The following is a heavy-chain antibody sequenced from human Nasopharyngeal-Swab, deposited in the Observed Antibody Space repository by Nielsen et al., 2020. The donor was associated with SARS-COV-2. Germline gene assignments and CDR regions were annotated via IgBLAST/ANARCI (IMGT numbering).Heavy chain of an antibody. CDR2: ISSSGSTI. V-gene: IGHV3-11*01. D-gene: IGHD5-12*01. CDR3: ARARGYSGYGFDY. Sequence: GGSLRLSCAASGLTFSAYYMSWIRQAPGKGLEWVSYISSSGSTIYYADSVKGRFTISRDNAKNSLYLQMNSLRVEDTAVYYCARARGYSGYGFDYWGQGTLVTVSS. CDR1: GLTFSAYY. J-gene: IGHJ4*02.